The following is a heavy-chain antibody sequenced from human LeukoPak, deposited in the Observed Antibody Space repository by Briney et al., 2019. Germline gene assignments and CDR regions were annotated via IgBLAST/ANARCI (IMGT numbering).Heavy chain of an antibody. J-gene: IGHJ4*02. CDR3: ARVGSIAAAGTPDY. CDR1: GFTFGSYW. V-gene: IGHV3-21*05. Sequence: PGGSLRLSCGASGFTFGSYWMSWVRQAPGKGLEWVSYISNSGSHTSYADSVKGRFTISRDNAKNSLSLQVNSLRADDTAVYYCARVGSIAAAGTPDYWGQGTLVTVSS. D-gene: IGHD6-13*01. CDR2: ISNSGSHT.